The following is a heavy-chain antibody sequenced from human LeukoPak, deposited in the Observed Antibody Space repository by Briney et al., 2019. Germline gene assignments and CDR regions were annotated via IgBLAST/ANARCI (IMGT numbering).Heavy chain of an antibody. Sequence: GGSLRLSCAASGLTFSSYAMHGVRQAPRKRREWVAVISDDGSNKYYADSVKGRFTISRDNSKNTLYLQMNSLRAEDTAVYYCATGIQLWFLGYWGQGTLVTVSS. CDR1: GLTFSSYA. CDR2: ISDDGSNK. V-gene: IGHV3-30-3*01. CDR3: ATGIQLWFLGY. J-gene: IGHJ4*02. D-gene: IGHD5-18*01.